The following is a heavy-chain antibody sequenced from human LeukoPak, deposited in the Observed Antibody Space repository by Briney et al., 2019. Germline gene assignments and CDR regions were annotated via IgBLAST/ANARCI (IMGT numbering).Heavy chain of an antibody. Sequence: PGGSLRLSCAASGFTSSNAWMSWVRQAPGKGLEWIGEINHSGSTNYNPSLKSRVTISVDKSKNQFSLKLSSVTAADTAVYYCARVGPGIAVAGSRIDPWGQGTLVTVSS. J-gene: IGHJ5*02. CDR1: GFTSSNAW. V-gene: IGHV4-4*02. CDR2: INHSGST. D-gene: IGHD6-19*01. CDR3: ARVGPGIAVAGSRIDP.